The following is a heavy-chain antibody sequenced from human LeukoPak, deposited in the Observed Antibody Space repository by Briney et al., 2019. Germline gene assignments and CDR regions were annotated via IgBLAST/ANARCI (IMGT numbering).Heavy chain of an antibody. V-gene: IGHV1-69*05. CDR2: IIPIFGTA. D-gene: IGHD5-24*01. Sequence: SVKVSCKASGGTFSSYATSWVRQAPGQGLEWMGGIIPIFGTANYAQKFQGRVTITTDESTSTAYMELSSLRSEDTAVYYCARGPTSRDGYKYFDYWGQGTLVTVSS. CDR3: ARGPTSRDGYKYFDY. J-gene: IGHJ4*02. CDR1: GGTFSSYA.